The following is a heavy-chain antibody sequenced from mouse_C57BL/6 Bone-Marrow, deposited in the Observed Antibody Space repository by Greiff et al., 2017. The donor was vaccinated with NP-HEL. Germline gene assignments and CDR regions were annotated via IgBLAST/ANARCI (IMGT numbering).Heavy chain of an antibody. D-gene: IGHD2-1*01. V-gene: IGHV5-15*04. CDR3: ARRRIYYGNYDAMDY. CDR2: ISNLAYSI. J-gene: IGHJ4*01. CDR1: GFTFSDYG. Sequence: EVKLMESGGGLVQPGGSLKLSCAASGFTFSDYGMAWVRQAPRKGPEWVAFISNLAYSIYYADTVTGRFTISRENAKNTLYLEMSSLRSEDTAMYYCARRRIYYGNYDAMDYWGQGTSVTVSS.